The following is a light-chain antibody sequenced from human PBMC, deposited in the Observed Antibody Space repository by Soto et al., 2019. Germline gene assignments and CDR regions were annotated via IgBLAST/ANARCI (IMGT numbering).Light chain of an antibody. J-gene: IGKJ1*01. Sequence: AIRMTQSPSSLSASTGDRVTITCRASQVISSYLAWFQQKPGKAPKLMIYAASTLQSGVPSSFSGSGSGTDFTLTISCLQSEDFATYYCQQYYSYPPTFGQGTKVEIK. CDR1: QVISSY. CDR2: AAS. CDR3: QQYYSYPPT. V-gene: IGKV1-8*01.